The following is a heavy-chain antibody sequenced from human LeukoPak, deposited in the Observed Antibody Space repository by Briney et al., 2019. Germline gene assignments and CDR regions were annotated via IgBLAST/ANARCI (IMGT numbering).Heavy chain of an antibody. V-gene: IGHV5-51*01. CDR3: ARVPSYCGGDCYSPTYYFDY. CDR1: GYSFTSYW. D-gene: IGHD2-21*02. J-gene: IGHJ4*02. Sequence: GEFLKISCKGSGYSFTSYWIGWVRQMPGKSLEWMGIIYPGDSDTRYSPSFQGQVTISADKSISTAYLQWSSLKASDTAMYYCARVPSYCGGDCYSPTYYFDYWGQGTLVTVSS. CDR2: IYPGDSDT.